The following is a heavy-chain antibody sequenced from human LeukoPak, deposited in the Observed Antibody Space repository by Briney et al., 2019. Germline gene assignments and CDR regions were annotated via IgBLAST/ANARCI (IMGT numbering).Heavy chain of an antibody. J-gene: IGHJ4*02. CDR2: INHSGST. CDR1: GGSFSGYY. D-gene: IGHD3-10*01. V-gene: IGHV4-34*01. CDR3: ASETRGVGDQAGF. Sequence: SETLSLTCAVYGGSFSGYYWSWIRQPPGKGLEWIGEINHSGSTNYNPSLKSRVTISVDTSKNQFSLKLSSVTAADTAVYYCASETRGVGDQAGFWGQGTLVTVSS.